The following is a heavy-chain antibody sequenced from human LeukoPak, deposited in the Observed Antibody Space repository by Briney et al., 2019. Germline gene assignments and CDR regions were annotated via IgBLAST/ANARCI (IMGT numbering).Heavy chain of an antibody. CDR3: ARDDYDILTGIKILCAFDI. D-gene: IGHD3-9*01. Sequence: ASVKVSCKVSGYTLTELSMHWVRQAPGRGLEWMGGFDPEDGETIYAQKFQGRVTMTEDTSTDTAYMELSSLRSEDTAVYYCARDDYDILTGIKILCAFDIWGQGTMVTVSS. CDR2: FDPEDGET. V-gene: IGHV1-24*01. J-gene: IGHJ3*02. CDR1: GYTLTELS.